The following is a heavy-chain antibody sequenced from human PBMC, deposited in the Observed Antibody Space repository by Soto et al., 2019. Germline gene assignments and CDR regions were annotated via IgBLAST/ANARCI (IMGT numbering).Heavy chain of an antibody. Sequence: GGSLRLSWAASGFTFSGSAMHWVRQASGKGLEWVGRIRSKANSYATAYAASVKGRFTISRDDSKNTAYLQMNSLKAEDTAVYYCTRHTVTTYYYYYGMDVWGQGTTVTVSS. J-gene: IGHJ6*02. CDR2: IRSKANSYAT. D-gene: IGHD4-17*01. V-gene: IGHV3-73*01. CDR1: GFTFSGSA. CDR3: TRHTVTTYYYYYGMDV.